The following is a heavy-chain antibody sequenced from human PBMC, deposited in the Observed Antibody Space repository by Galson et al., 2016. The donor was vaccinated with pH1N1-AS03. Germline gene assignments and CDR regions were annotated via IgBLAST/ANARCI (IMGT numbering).Heavy chain of an antibody. D-gene: IGHD5-18*01. J-gene: IGHJ5*02. CDR1: GTSMRSYY. CDR3: ARQPDTALFLNYFDP. CDR2: IYYSGSI. V-gene: IGHV4-59*01. Sequence: SETLSLTCSVSGTSMRSYYWSWIRQSPGKGLEWIGGIYYSGSINSNPSLKNRVTISADKSKNLFVLKLNSVTAADTAVYYCARQPDTALFLNYFDPWGQGIRVTVSS.